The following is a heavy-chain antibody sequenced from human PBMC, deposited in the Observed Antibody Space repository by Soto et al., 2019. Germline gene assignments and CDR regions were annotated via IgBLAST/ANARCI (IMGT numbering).Heavy chain of an antibody. J-gene: IGHJ4*02. D-gene: IGHD6-13*01. Sequence: QVQMQVSGPGLVKPSQTLSLSCTVSGASISSGGYYWSWIRQHPGKGLEWIGHINYSGSTDYNPSLKSRATISVDTSKNQFSLTLNSVTAADTALYYCARDGSSWSPFDFWGQGTLVSVS. CDR2: INYSGST. CDR1: GASISSGGYY. V-gene: IGHV4-31*03. CDR3: ARDGSSWSPFDF.